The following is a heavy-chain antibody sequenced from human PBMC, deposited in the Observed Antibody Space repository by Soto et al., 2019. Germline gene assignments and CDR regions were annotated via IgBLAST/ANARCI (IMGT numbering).Heavy chain of an antibody. CDR1: GGTFSNYV. Sequence: ASVKVSCKASGGTFSNYVVNWVRQAPGQGLEWMGGIIPISGAANYAQKFQGRVTITADKSTSTSYMEVSSLTSEDTAMYYCARSSGGNFGIIIEGTNWFAPWGQGTLVTVSS. V-gene: IGHV1-69*06. CDR3: ARSSGGNFGIIIEGTNWFAP. J-gene: IGHJ5*02. CDR2: IIPISGAA. D-gene: IGHD1-26*01.